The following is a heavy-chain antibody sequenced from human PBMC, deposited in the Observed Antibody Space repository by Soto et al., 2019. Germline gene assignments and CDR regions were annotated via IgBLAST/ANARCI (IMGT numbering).Heavy chain of an antibody. D-gene: IGHD6-19*01. CDR1: GGSFSGYY. Sequence: QVQLQQWGAGLLKPSETLSLTCAVYGGSFSGYYWSWIRQPPGKGLEWIGEINHSGSTNYNPSLKGRVTISVDTSKTQFSLTLSSVTAADTAVYYCARTQWLAKGFDYWGQGTLVTVSS. CDR2: INHSGST. CDR3: ARTQWLAKGFDY. V-gene: IGHV4-34*01. J-gene: IGHJ4*02.